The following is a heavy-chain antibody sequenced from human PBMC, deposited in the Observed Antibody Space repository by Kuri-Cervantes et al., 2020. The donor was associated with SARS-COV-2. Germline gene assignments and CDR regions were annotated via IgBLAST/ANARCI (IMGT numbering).Heavy chain of an antibody. D-gene: IGHD1-7*01. V-gene: IGHV4-34*01. CDR3: ARRGPTGTRHFDY. CDR2: INHGGST. J-gene: IGHJ4*02. Sequence: SETLSLTCAVYGGSFSGYYWSWIRQPPGKGLEWIGEINHGGSTNYNPSLKSRVTISVDTSKNQFSLKLSSVTAADTAVYYCARRGPTGTRHFDYWGQGTLVTVSS. CDR1: GGSFSGYY.